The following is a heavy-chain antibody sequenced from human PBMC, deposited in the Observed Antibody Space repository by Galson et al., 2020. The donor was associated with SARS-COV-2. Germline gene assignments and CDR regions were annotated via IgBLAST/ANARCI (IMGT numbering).Heavy chain of an antibody. J-gene: IGHJ4*02. D-gene: IGHD5-12*01. Sequence: GESLKISCAASGFTFSTYAMHWVRQAPGKGLEWVAVIWSDGYNKYYVDSVKGRFTISRDNSKNTVNLQMNSLRAEDTALYYCTTSIIVAGTLDYWGQGTLVSVS. CDR2: IWSDGYNK. CDR3: TTSIIVAGTLDY. CDR1: GFTFSTYA. V-gene: IGHV3-33*01.